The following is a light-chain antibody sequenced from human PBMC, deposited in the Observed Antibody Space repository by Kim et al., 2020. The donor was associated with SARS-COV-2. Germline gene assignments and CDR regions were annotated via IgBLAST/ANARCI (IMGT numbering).Light chain of an antibody. CDR1: QSVSSSH. Sequence: PAEKATLCCRASQSVSSSHSAWYQHKPGQAPRLLIYATSSRATGIPDRFSGSGSGTDFTLTISRLEPEDFAVYYCQQYGNSRWTFGQGTKVDIK. CDR3: QQYGNSRWT. CDR2: ATS. V-gene: IGKV3-20*01. J-gene: IGKJ1*01.